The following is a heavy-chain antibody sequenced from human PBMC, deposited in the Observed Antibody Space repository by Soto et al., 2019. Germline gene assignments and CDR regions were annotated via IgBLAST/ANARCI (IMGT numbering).Heavy chain of an antibody. CDR1: GDSINNYY. CDR2: IYDIGST. J-gene: IGHJ6*02. V-gene: IGHV4-59*01. CDR3: ARGTKYYYQGMDV. Sequence: PSETLSLACTVSGDSINNYYWTWIRQPPGKGLEWIGYIYDIGSTSYNPSLKSRLTISVDTSKNQFSLKLKSVTAADTAVYYCARGTKYYYQGMDVWGQGTTVTVSS.